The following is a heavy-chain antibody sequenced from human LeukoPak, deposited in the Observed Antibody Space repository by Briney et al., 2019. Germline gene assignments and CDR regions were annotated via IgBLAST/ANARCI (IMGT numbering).Heavy chain of an antibody. CDR1: GFTFNNYG. D-gene: IGHD2-2*01. J-gene: IGHJ4*02. CDR2: IWYDGSNK. CDR3: ARDLEGCSSTSCPFDY. V-gene: IGHV3-33*01. Sequence: PGGSLRLSRAASGFTFNNYGMHWVRQAPGKGLEWVAVIWYDGSNKYYADSVKGRFTISRDNSKNTLYLQMNSLRAEDTAVYYCARDLEGCSSTSCPFDYWGQGTLVTVSS.